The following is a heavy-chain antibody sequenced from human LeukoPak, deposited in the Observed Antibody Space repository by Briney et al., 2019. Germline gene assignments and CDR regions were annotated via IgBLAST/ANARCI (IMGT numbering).Heavy chain of an antibody. CDR3: AKGSMVRWDV. D-gene: IGHD3-10*01. CDR2: ITSSGAST. V-gene: IGHV3-23*01. J-gene: IGHJ6*02. CDR1: DFTFTSYA. Sequence: GGSLRLSCVASDFTFTSYAMNWVRQAPGKGLEWVSTITSSGASTNYADSAEGRFTISRDNSKNTLYLQMNSLRAEDTAEYYCAKGSMVRWDVWGQGTTVTVSS.